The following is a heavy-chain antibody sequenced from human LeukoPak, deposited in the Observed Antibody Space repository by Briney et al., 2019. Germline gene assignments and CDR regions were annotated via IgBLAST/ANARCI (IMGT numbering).Heavy chain of an antibody. V-gene: IGHV3-23*01. J-gene: IGHJ4*02. CDR3: AKLKASLSMQRIFDY. CDR1: GFTFSSYA. D-gene: IGHD3-16*02. Sequence: GGSLRLSWAASGFTFSSYAMSWVRQAPGKGLEWVSAISGSGGSTYYADSVKGRFTISRDNSKNTLYLQMNSLRAEDTAVYYCAKLKASLSMQRIFDYWGQGTLVTVSS. CDR2: ISGSGGST.